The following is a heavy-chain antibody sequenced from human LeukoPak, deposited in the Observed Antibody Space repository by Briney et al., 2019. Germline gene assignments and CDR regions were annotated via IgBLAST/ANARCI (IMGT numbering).Heavy chain of an antibody. CDR3: ARAYSSSWIDY. V-gene: IGHV4-34*01. CDR2: IKHSGST. Sequence: SETLSLTCAVYGGSFSGYYWSWIRQPPGKGLEWIGEIKHSGSTNYNPSLKSRVTISVDTSKNQFSLKLSSVTAADTAVYYCARAYSSSWIDYWGQGTLVTVSS. CDR1: GGSFSGYY. D-gene: IGHD6-13*01. J-gene: IGHJ4*02.